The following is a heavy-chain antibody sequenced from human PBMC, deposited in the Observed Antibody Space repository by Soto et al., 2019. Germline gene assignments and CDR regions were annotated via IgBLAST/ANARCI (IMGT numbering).Heavy chain of an antibody. CDR3: AKRGKESTRSFWFDP. CDR2: IYPGDSDT. Sequence: KVSCKASGVTFNRQDMRWVRQAPGQGLEWMGIIYPGDSDTRYSPSFQGQVTISVDKSISTAYLQWSSLKASDTAIYYCAKRGKESTRSFWFDPRGQGTLVTVSS. V-gene: IGHV5-51*01. J-gene: IGHJ5*02. D-gene: IGHD2-2*01. CDR1: GVTFNRQD.